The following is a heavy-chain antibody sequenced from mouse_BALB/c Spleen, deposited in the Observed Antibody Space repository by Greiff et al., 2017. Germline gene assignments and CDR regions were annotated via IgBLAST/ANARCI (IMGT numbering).Heavy chain of an antibody. D-gene: IGHD1-1*01. CDR1: GFTFSDFY. V-gene: IGHV7-1*02. J-gene: IGHJ3*01. Sequence: EVKLMESGGGLVQPGGSLRLSCATSGFTFSDFYMEWVRQPPGKRLEWIAASRNKANDYTTEYSASVKGRFIVSRDTSQSILYLQMNALRAEDTAIYYCASLYGSSPFAYWGQGTLVTVSA. CDR3: ASLYGSSPFAY. CDR2: SRNKANDYTT.